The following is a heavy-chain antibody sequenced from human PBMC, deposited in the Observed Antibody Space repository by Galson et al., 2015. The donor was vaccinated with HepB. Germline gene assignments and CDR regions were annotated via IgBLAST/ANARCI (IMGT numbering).Heavy chain of an antibody. D-gene: IGHD3-16*02. CDR1: GFTFDDYG. CDR3: ARVGEGELSPTYYFDY. V-gene: IGHV3-20*04. Sequence: SLRLSCAASGFTFDDYGMSWVRQAPGKGLEWVSGINWNGGSTGYADSVKGRFTISRDNAKNSLYLQMNSLRAEDTALYYCARVGEGELSPTYYFDYWGQGTLVTVSS. CDR2: INWNGGST. J-gene: IGHJ4*02.